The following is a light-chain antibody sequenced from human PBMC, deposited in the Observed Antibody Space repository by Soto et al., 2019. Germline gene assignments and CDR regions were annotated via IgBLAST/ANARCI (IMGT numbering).Light chain of an antibody. CDR3: QKCDYLPI. J-gene: IGKJ3*01. V-gene: IGKV1-33*01. Sequence: DIQRTQSPSSLSASVGARVTITCQASHDITSYLNWYQHKPGKAPKLLIYDASILEAGVPQRFSGSGSGTDFTFNISSLQPEDVATYYCQKCDYLPIFGHGTTVDFK. CDR2: DAS. CDR1: HDITSY.